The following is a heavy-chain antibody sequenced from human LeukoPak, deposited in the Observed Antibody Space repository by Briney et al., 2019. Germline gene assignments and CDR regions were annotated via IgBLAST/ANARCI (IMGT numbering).Heavy chain of an antibody. J-gene: IGHJ4*02. CDR1: GYTFTSYD. V-gene: IGHV1-8*01. CDR2: MNPNSGNT. D-gene: IGHD3-22*01. CDR3: ARAVNYYHSSGYYSPADY. Sequence: ASVKVSCKASGYTFTSYDINWVRQATGQGLEWMGWMNPNSGNTGYAQKFQGRVTMTRNTSISTAYMELSSLRSEDTAVYYCARAVNYYHSSGYYSPADYWGQGTLVTVSS.